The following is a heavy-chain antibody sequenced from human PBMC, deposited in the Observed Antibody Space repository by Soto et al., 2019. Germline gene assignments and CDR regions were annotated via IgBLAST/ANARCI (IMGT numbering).Heavy chain of an antibody. D-gene: IGHD5-18*01. J-gene: IGHJ4*02. CDR2: ISSSSSYI. V-gene: IGHV3-21*01. Sequence: EVQLVESGGGLVKPGGSLRLSCAASGFTFSSYSMNWVRQAPGKGLEWVSSISSSSSYIYYADSVKGRFTISRDNAKNSLYLHMNSLRAEDTDVYYCARDQPGYSYGYGLGYWGQGTLVTVSS. CDR3: ARDQPGYSYGYGLGY. CDR1: GFTFSSYS.